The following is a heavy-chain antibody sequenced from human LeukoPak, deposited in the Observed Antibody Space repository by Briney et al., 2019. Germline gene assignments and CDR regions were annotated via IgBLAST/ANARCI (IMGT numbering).Heavy chain of an antibody. J-gene: IGHJ1*01. CDR1: GFTFDDYA. CDR2: ISWNSRTI. V-gene: IGHV3-9*01. Sequence: GRSLRLSCAASGFTFDDYAMHWVRQAPGKGLEWVSFISWNSRTIGYADSVRGRFTISRDNAKNSLYLQMNSLRTEDTALYYCVNFTNSGYYYAEYIHHWGQGTLVTVSS. CDR3: VNFTNSGYYYAEYIHH. D-gene: IGHD3-22*01.